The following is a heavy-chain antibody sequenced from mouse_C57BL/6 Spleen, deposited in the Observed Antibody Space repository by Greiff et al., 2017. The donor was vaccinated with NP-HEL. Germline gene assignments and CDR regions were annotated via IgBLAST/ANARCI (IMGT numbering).Heavy chain of an antibody. CDR3: TRRDYYVGEAMDY. Sequence: QVQLKESGAELVRPGASVTLSCQASGYTFTDYEMHWVKQTPVHGLEWIGAIDPETGGTAYNQKFKGKAILTADKSSSTAYMELRSLTSEDSAVYYCTRRDYYVGEAMDYWGQGTSVTVSS. V-gene: IGHV1-15*01. D-gene: IGHD1-1*01. CDR2: IDPETGGT. J-gene: IGHJ4*01. CDR1: GYTFTDYE.